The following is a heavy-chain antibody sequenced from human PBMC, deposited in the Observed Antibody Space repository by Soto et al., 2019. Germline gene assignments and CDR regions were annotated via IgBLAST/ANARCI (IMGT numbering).Heavy chain of an antibody. V-gene: IGHV1-2*04. CDR3: ARDGGVAVAGIWGDC. Sequence: QVQLVQSGAEVKKPGASVKVSCKASGYTFTGYYMHWVRQAPGQGLEWMGWINPNRGGTKYAQKFQGWVTMTRETSISTAYMELSRLRSADTAVYYCARDGGVAVAGIWGDCWGQGTLVTVSS. J-gene: IGHJ4*02. CDR2: INPNRGGT. CDR1: GYTFTGYY. D-gene: IGHD6-19*01.